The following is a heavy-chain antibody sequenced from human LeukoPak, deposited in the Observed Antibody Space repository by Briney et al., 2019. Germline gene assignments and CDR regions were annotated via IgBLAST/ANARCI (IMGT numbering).Heavy chain of an antibody. V-gene: IGHV1-46*01. D-gene: IGHD1-26*01. J-gene: IGHJ6*03. CDR2: INPSDGAT. CDR1: GYTFTMYY. Sequence: ASVKVSCKASGYTFTMYYIHWVRQAPGQGLEWMGMINPSDGATTYAQRLQGRVTMTRDMSTTTVYMDMRRLRSEDKSVYICAREQRWGMSGNYGGLFASYNTYYYMDVWARGTTVTVSS. CDR3: AREQRWGMSGNYGGLFASYNTYYYMDV.